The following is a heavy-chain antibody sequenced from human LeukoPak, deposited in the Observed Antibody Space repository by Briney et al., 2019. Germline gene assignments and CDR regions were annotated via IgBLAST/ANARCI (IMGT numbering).Heavy chain of an antibody. CDR2: MNPNSGNT. D-gene: IGHD2-15*01. J-gene: IGHJ4*02. Sequence: ASVTVSCKASGYTFTSYDINWVRQATGQGLEWMGWMNPNSGNTGYAQKFQGRVTMTRNTSISTAYMELSSLRSEDTAVYYCARGRHRYCSGGSCSSDYWGQGTLVTVSS. CDR1: GYTFTSYD. CDR3: ARGRHRYCSGGSCSSDY. V-gene: IGHV1-8*01.